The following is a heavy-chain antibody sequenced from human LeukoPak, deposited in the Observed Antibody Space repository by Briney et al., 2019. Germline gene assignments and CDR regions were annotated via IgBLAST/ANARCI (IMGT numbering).Heavy chain of an antibody. CDR3: ARARDSSGWFPLYYYYYMDV. J-gene: IGHJ6*03. V-gene: IGHV1-18*01. CDR2: ISAYNGNT. D-gene: IGHD6-19*01. Sequence: ASVTVSCKASGYTFTSYGISWVRQAPGQGLEWMGWISAYNGNTNYAQKLQGRVTMTTDASTSTAYMELRSLRSDDTAVYYCARARDSSGWFPLYYYYYMDVWGKGTTVTISS. CDR1: GYTFTSYG.